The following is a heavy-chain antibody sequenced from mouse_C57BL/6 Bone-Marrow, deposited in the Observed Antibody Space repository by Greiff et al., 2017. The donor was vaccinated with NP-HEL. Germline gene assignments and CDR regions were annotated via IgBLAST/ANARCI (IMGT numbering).Heavy chain of an antibody. Sequence: VQLVESGPELVKPGASVKLSCKASGYTFTSYDINWVKQRPGQGLEWIGWIYPRDGSTKHNEKFKGKATLTVDTSSSTAYMELHSLTSEDSAVYFCARGSYDYEFAYWGQGTLVTVSA. J-gene: IGHJ3*01. CDR1: GYTFTSYD. CDR2: IYPRDGST. CDR3: ARGSYDYEFAY. V-gene: IGHV1-85*01. D-gene: IGHD2-4*01.